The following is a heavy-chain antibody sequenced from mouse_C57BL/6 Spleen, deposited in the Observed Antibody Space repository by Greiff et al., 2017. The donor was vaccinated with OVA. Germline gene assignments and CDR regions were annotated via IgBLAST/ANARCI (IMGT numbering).Heavy chain of an antibody. CDR2: IYPGDGDT. Sequence: QVQLQQSGAELVKPGASVKIACKASGYAFSSYWMNRVKQRPGTGPEWIGQIYPGDGDTNYKGKFKGKATLTADKSSSTAYMQLCSLTSKDSAVYFCARPFYYGSYVGCAYWGQGTLVTVSA. D-gene: IGHD2-1*01. V-gene: IGHV1-80*01. CDR1: GYAFSSYW. CDR3: ARPFYYGSYVGCAY. J-gene: IGHJ3*01.